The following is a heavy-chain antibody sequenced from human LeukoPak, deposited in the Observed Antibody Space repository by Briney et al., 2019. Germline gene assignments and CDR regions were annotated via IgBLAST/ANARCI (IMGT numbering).Heavy chain of an antibody. D-gene: IGHD2/OR15-2a*01. Sequence: SQTLSLTCTVSGDSISSGAYYWSWIRQHPGKGLECIGYIYYNGSTYYNPSLKSRVTISDDTSKNHFSLNLSSVTAADTAVYYCARADTTSHDTFAIWGQGTMVTVSS. CDR2: IYYNGST. V-gene: IGHV4-31*03. CDR1: GDSISSGAYY. CDR3: ARADTTSHDTFAI. J-gene: IGHJ3*02.